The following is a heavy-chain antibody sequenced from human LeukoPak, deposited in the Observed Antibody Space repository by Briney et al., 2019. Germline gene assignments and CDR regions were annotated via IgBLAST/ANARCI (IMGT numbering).Heavy chain of an antibody. V-gene: IGHV1-69*13. Sequence: SVKVSCKASGGTFSSYAISWVRQAPGQGLEWMGGIIPIFGTANYAQKFQGRVTITADESTSTAYMELSSLRSEDTAVYYCARDLIAAAVPDAFDIWGQGTMVTVSS. CDR1: GGTFSSYA. J-gene: IGHJ3*02. CDR2: IIPIFGTA. CDR3: ARDLIAAAVPDAFDI. D-gene: IGHD6-13*01.